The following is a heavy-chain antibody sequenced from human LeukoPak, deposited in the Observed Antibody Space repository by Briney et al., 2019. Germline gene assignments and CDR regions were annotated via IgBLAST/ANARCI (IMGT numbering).Heavy chain of an antibody. J-gene: IGHJ4*02. V-gene: IGHV3-33*06. CDR2: VWSDGSNR. Sequence: GSLGLSCAASGFTFNTYGMHWVRQAPGKGLEWIAVVWSDGSNRFYADSVEGRFTISRDNSKNTLYLQMNSLRAEDTAVYYCAKSNTESQTTVGNWGQGTLVSVSS. CDR3: AKSNTESQTTVGN. D-gene: IGHD1-14*01. CDR1: GFTFNTYG.